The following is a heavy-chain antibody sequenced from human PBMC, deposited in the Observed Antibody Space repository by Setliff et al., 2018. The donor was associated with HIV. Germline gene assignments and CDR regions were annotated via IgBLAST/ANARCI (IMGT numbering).Heavy chain of an antibody. CDR1: GGSFSDYY. CDR3: ARSLIVPAALGDYFDY. J-gene: IGHJ4*02. CDR2: INHSGST. V-gene: IGHV4-34*01. D-gene: IGHD2-2*01. Sequence: SETLSLTCAVYGGSFSDYYWSWIRQPPGQGLEWIGEINHSGSTNYNASLKSRVTISGDMSKKQFSLKLSSVTAADTAVYYCARSLIVPAALGDYFDYWGQGTLVTVSS.